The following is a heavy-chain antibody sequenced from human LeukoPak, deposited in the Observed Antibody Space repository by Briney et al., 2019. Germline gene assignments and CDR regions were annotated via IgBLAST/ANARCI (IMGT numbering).Heavy chain of an antibody. CDR3: ARDGGYCSSTSCPNYYYYGMDV. J-gene: IGHJ6*04. Sequence: SETLSLTCTVSGGSISSYYWSWIRQPPGQGLEWIGYIYYSGSTNYNPSLKSRVTISVDTSKNQFSLKLSSVTAADTAVYYCARDGGYCSSTSCPNYYYYGMDVWGKGTTVTVSS. V-gene: IGHV4-59*01. D-gene: IGHD2-2*01. CDR1: GGSISSYY. CDR2: IYYSGST.